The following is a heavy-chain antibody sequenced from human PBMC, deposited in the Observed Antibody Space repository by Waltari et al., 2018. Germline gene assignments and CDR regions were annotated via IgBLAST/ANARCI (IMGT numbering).Heavy chain of an antibody. CDR3: ARHLNYYGSGDY. Sequence: EVQLVQSGAEVNKPGESLKISCKGSGYSLTSYWIGWVRQRTGQGLEWMGIIYPGDSDTRYSPSFQGQVTISADKSISTAYLQWSSLKASDTAIYYCARHLNYYGSGDYWGQGTLVTVSS. CDR2: IYPGDSDT. CDR1: GYSLTSYW. V-gene: IGHV5-51*01. D-gene: IGHD3-10*01. J-gene: IGHJ4*02.